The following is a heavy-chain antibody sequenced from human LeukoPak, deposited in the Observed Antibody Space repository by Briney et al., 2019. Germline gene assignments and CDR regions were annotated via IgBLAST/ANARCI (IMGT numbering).Heavy chain of an antibody. CDR3: ARVRYCSSTSCRGALDI. J-gene: IGHJ3*02. D-gene: IGHD2-2*01. CDR2: TRNKANSYTT. V-gene: IGHV3-72*01. Sequence: GGSLRLSCAASEFTFSDHYMDWVRQAPGKGLEWVGRTRNKANSYTTEYAASVKGRFTVSRDDSKNSLYLQMNSLKTEDTAVYYCARVRYCSSTSCRGALDIWGQGTMVTVSS. CDR1: EFTFSDHY.